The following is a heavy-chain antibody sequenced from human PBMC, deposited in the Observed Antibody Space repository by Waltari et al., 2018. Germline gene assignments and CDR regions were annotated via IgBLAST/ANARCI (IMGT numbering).Heavy chain of an antibody. Sequence: VQLVQSGAEVKKPGSSVKVSCKASGGTFSSYWMSWVRQAPGKGLEWVANIKQDGSEKYYVDSVKGRFTISRDNAKNSLYLQMNSLRAEDTAVYYCARAAAAGDYWGQGTLVTVSS. J-gene: IGHJ4*02. CDR3: ARAAAAGDY. CDR1: GGTFSSYW. V-gene: IGHV3-7*01. CDR2: IKQDGSEK. D-gene: IGHD6-13*01.